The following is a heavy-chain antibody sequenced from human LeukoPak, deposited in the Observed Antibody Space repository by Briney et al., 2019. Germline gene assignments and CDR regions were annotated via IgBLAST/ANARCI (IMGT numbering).Heavy chain of an antibody. Sequence: GSSVKVSCKASGGTFSSYAISWVRQAPGQGLEWMGRIIPIFGTANYAQKFQGRVTMTRDTSTSTVYMELSSLRSEDTAVYYCARDTIAAAGTFDYWGQGTLVTVSS. V-gene: IGHV1-69*05. D-gene: IGHD6-13*01. CDR1: GGTFSSYA. CDR3: ARDTIAAAGTFDY. J-gene: IGHJ4*02. CDR2: IIPIFGTA.